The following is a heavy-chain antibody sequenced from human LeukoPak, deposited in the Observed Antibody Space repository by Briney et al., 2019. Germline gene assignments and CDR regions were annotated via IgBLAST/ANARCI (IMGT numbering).Heavy chain of an antibody. CDR1: GFTFTHYA. J-gene: IGHJ4*02. CDR3: ARDPRGPAGYDSPARDTFDY. V-gene: IGHV3-30*03. D-gene: IGHD3-22*01. Sequence: QPGGSLRLSCAASGFTFTHYAMHWVRQTPGKGLEWVAVIFYDGTIQYYSDSVRGRLIVSRDNPKNTLYLQMNSLRAEDTAVYYCARDPRGPAGYDSPARDTFDYWGQGTLVTVSS. CDR2: IFYDGTIQ.